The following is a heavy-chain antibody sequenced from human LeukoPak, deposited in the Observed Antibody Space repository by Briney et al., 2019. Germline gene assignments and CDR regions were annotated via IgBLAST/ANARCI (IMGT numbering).Heavy chain of an antibody. CDR1: GFTLSTYG. D-gene: IGHD3-9*01. CDR3: ARDGPHSYYDILTGQKPIDY. J-gene: IGHJ4*02. Sequence: GGSLRLSCAVSGFTLSTYGMHWVRQAPGKGLEWVAVIWYDGTNKYYADSVKGRFTISRDTSKNTLYLQMNNLRAEDTALYYCARDGPHSYYDILTGQKPIDYWGQGTLVTVSS. CDR2: IWYDGTNK. V-gene: IGHV3-33*01.